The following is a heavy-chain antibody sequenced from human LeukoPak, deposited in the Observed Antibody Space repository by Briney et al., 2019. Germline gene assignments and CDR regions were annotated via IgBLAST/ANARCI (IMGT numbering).Heavy chain of an antibody. CDR1: GFTFSSYS. Sequence: PGGSLRLSCAASGFTFSSYSMNWVRQAPGKRLEWVSSISSSSSYIYYADSVKGRFTISRDNAKNSLYLQMNSLRAEDTAVYYCARDAEPPIAAAGTIEWFDPWGQGTLVTVSS. CDR3: ARDAEPPIAAAGTIEWFDP. J-gene: IGHJ5*02. CDR2: ISSSSSYI. V-gene: IGHV3-21*01. D-gene: IGHD6-13*01.